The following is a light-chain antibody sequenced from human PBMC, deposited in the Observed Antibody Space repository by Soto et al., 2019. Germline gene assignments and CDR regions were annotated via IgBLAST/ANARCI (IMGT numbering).Light chain of an antibody. Sequence: QSVLTQPASVSGSPGQSITISCTGTSSEVGAYNFVSWYQQFPGKAPKLILYEVSNRPSGVSDRFSASKSGNTASLLISGLQAEDEADYYCSSQTGSATMVFGGGTKLTVL. V-gene: IGLV2-14*01. J-gene: IGLJ2*01. CDR2: EVS. CDR3: SSQTGSATMV. CDR1: SSEVGAYNF.